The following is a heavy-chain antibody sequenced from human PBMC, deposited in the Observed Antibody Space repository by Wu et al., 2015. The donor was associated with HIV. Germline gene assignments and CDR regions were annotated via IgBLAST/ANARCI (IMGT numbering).Heavy chain of an antibody. J-gene: IGHJ4*02. D-gene: IGHD5-18*01. CDR1: GYSFTAYY. CDR2: INPNTGGA. Sequence: QVQLVQSGAEVKRPGASVRVSCRTYGYSFTAYYMHWLRQAPGQGLEWMGRINPNTGGADSAQRFQGRVTLTRDTSINTAYLDLDSLRLDDTAVYYCASGIQAGGANYWGQGSLVTGLL. V-gene: IGHV1-2*02. CDR3: ASGIQAGGANY.